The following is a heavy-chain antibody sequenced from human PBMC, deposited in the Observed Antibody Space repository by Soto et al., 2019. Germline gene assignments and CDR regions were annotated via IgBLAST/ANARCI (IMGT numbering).Heavy chain of an antibody. V-gene: IGHV4-34*01. CDR1: GGSFSGYY. J-gene: IGHJ6*03. D-gene: IGHD2-15*01. Sequence: PSETLSLTCAVYGGSFSGYYWSWIRQPPGKGLEWIGEVNHSGSTNYNPSLKSRVTISVDTSKNQFSLKLSSVTAADTAVYYCGRASRGCYYGNYYYYDMDVWGKGTTVTVSS. CDR3: GRASRGCYYGNYYYYDMDV. CDR2: VNHSGST.